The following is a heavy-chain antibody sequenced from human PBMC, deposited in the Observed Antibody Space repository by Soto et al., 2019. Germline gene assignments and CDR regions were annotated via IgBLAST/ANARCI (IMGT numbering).Heavy chain of an antibody. D-gene: IGHD4-17*01. J-gene: IGHJ5*02. V-gene: IGHV1-69*01. CDR1: GATFSSYA. CDR3: ARGYYGGNPFNWFDP. Sequence: QVQLVQSGAEVKKPGSSVKASAKASGATFSSYAITGVRRAPGQGLKWMGGIIPIFGTANYAQKFQGRVTITADESTSTAYMELSSLRSEDTAVYYCARGYYGGNPFNWFDPWGQGTLVTVSS. CDR2: IIPIFGTA.